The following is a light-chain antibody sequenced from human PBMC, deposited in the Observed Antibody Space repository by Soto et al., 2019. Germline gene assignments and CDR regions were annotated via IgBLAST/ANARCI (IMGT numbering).Light chain of an antibody. J-gene: IGKJ1*01. Sequence: DIVLTQSPGTLSLSPVERATLSCRASQGVSIDLAWYQQKPGHAPMLLIYGASTRATDIPPSFTGSGSGTEFTLTSSSLQSEDIAVYYCQQFNKWPQTFGQATKVDIK. CDR2: GAS. CDR3: QQFNKWPQT. CDR1: QGVSID. V-gene: IGKV3-15*01.